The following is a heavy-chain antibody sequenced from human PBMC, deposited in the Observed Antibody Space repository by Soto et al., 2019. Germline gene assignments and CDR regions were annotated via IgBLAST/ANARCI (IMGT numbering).Heavy chain of an antibody. Sequence: SETLSLTCTVSGASVNSGSYYWSWIRQPPGKGLEWIGYIYYSGSTNYNLSLKSRVTISLETSKNQFSLKLSSVTDADTAVYYCARSRGYSSENYCHYAMDGWGHGTSVTLSS. V-gene: IGHV4-61*01. CDR1: GASVNSGSYY. J-gene: IGHJ6*02. CDR2: IYYSGST. CDR3: ARSRGYSSENYCHYAMDG. D-gene: IGHD5-18*01.